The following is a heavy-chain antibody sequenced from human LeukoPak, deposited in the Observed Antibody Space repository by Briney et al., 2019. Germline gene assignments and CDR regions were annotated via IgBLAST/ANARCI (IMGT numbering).Heavy chain of an antibody. D-gene: IGHD3-3*01. Sequence: SETLSLTCAVYGGSFSAYYWSWIRQPPGKGLEWIGEINHSGSTNYNPSLKSRVTISVATSKNQFSLKLSSVTAADTAVYYCARGPNYDFWSGYYAGGGQGTLVTVSS. J-gene: IGHJ4*02. CDR2: INHSGST. CDR3: ARGPNYDFWSGYYAG. CDR1: GGSFSAYY. V-gene: IGHV4-34*01.